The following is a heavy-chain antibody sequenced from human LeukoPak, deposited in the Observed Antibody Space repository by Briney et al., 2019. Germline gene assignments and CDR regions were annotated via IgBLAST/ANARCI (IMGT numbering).Heavy chain of an antibody. J-gene: IGHJ4*02. CDR2: IYHSGST. V-gene: IGHV4-30-2*01. CDR1: GGSISSGGYY. Sequence: SQTLSLTCTVSGGSISSGGYYWSWIRQPPGKGLEWIGYIYHSGSTYYNPSLKSRVTISVDRSKNQFSLKLSSVTAADTAVYYCARVGYSGSPYFDYWGQGTLVTVSS. D-gene: IGHD1-26*01. CDR3: ARVGYSGSPYFDY.